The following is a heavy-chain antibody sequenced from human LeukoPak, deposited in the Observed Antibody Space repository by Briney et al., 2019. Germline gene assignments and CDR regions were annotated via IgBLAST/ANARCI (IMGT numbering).Heavy chain of an antibody. CDR1: GYTFNHNY. V-gene: IGHV1-2*07. J-gene: IGHJ5*02. D-gene: IGHD6-6*01. Sequence: ASVKVSCKASGYTFNHNYLHGVRQAPGQGLEWMGWINPNNPATHSSHKFQGRVTMTSDSSISTVYLGVNRLKPDDTAVYFCARVRDYSNSPFNWFDAWGQGTLVIVSS. CDR3: ARVRDYSNSPFNWFDA. CDR2: INPNNPAT.